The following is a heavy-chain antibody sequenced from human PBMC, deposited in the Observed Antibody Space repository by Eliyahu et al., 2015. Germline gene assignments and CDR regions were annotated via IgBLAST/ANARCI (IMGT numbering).Heavy chain of an antibody. CDR1: GYTFTSHY. J-gene: IGHJ4*02. CDR3: AREGPSEVGAVPAPNDY. Sequence: QVQLVQSGAEVKKPGASVKVSCKASGYTFTSHYLHWVRQAPGKGLEWXGIIDPRDGTARYAEKFQGRVTMTRVTSTNTVYMELSSLQTDDTAFYFCAREGPSEVGAVPAPNDYWGQGTLVSVSS. CDR2: IDPRDGTA. V-gene: IGHV1-46*03. D-gene: IGHD3-3*01.